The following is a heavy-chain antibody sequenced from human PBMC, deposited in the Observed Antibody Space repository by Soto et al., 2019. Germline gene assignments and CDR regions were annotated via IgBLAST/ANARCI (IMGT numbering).Heavy chain of an antibody. CDR1: VGSFSGYY. D-gene: IGHD6-13*01. CDR2: ITQSGST. Sequence: QVQLQQWGAGLLKPSETLSLTCAGYVGSFSGYYWSWIRQPPGKGLEWIGEITQSGSTNYNPSLNSRVHISVNTSNPQFTLKLSSVSAAETAVYYGARKLGIAAAGKGNWFDQWGQGTLVTVSS. CDR3: ARKLGIAAAGKGNWFDQ. V-gene: IGHV4-34*01. J-gene: IGHJ5*02.